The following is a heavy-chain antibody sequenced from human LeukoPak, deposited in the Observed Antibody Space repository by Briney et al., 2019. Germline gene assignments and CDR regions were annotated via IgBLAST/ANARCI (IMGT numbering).Heavy chain of an antibody. CDR3: AKDPRSSGWYGYYFDN. J-gene: IGHJ4*02. D-gene: IGHD6-19*01. V-gene: IGHV3-23*01. Sequence: RGSLRLSCAASGFTFSSYGMSWVRQAPGKGLEWVTAISGSGASTDYADSVKGRFTISRDNSKNTLYPQMNSLRAEDTAVYYCAKDPRSSGWYGYYFDNWGQGTLVTVSS. CDR1: GFTFSSYG. CDR2: ISGSGAST.